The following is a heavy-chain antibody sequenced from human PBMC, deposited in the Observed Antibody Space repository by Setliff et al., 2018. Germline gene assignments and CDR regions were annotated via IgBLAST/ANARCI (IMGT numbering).Heavy chain of an antibody. CDR1: GYIFTSYG. V-gene: IGHV1-18*01. Sequence: ASVKVSCKASGYIFTSYGFSWVRQAPGQGLEWMGWISTYNGKTNYAQKFQGRVTMTTDTSTNTAHMELRSLTSADTAIYYCTRGPGPWVVVAMPFDCWGQGTLVTVSS. D-gene: IGHD5-12*01. J-gene: IGHJ4*02. CDR3: TRGPGPWVVVAMPFDC. CDR2: ISTYNGKT.